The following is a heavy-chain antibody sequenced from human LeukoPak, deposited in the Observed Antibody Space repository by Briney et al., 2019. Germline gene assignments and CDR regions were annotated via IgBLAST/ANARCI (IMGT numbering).Heavy chain of an antibody. V-gene: IGHV3-7*01. D-gene: IGHD3-10*01. Sequence: GGSLRLSCAASGFTFSNYCMTWVRQGPGNGLEWVSNVKEDGSDRYYVDSVKGRFTLSTYNAKNSLYLQMNRVRIDDEAVDYCGGLDISGGEWTALRNGRLVHWCHEALVIVAS. CDR2: VKEDGSDR. CDR1: GFTFSNYC. CDR3: GGLDISGGEWTALRNGRLVH. J-gene: IGHJ4*03.